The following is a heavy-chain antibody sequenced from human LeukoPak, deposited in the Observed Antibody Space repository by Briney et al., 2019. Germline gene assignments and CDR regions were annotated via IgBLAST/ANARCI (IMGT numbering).Heavy chain of an antibody. CDR3: ATDYYDSRGFDY. V-gene: IGHV1-8*01. J-gene: IGHJ4*02. CDR2: MNPNSGNT. CDR1: GYTFTSYD. D-gene: IGHD3-22*01. Sequence: ASVTVSCTASGYTFTSYDINWVRQATGQGLEWMGWMNPNSGNTGYAQKFQGRVTMTRNTSISTAYMELSSLRSEDTAVYYCATDYYDSRGFDYWGQGTLVTVSS.